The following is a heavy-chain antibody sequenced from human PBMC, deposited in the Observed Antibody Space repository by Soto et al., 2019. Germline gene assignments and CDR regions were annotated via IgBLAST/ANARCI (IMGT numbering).Heavy chain of an antibody. D-gene: IGHD2-2*01. J-gene: IGHJ4*02. CDR2: MNPNSGNT. CDR1: GYTFTSYD. Sequence: QVQLVQSGAEVKKPGASVKVSCKASGYTFTSYDINWVRQATGQGLEWMGWMNPNSGNTGYAQKFQGRGTLARNTSISTAYTELSSLRSEDTAVYYCARYPLRYCSSTSCQGYYFDYWGQGTLVTVSS. V-gene: IGHV1-8*01. CDR3: ARYPLRYCSSTSCQGYYFDY.